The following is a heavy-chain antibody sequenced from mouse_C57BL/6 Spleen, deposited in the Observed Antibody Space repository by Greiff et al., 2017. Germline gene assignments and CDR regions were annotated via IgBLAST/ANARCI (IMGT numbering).Heavy chain of an antibody. J-gene: IGHJ3*01. CDR1: GFTFSSYA. V-gene: IGHV5-4*01. CDR3: ARDRGAYGYDKGTWFAY. D-gene: IGHD2-2*01. CDR2: ISDGGSYT. Sequence: EVQLVESGGGLVKPGGSLKLSCAASGFTFSSYAMSWVRQTPEKRLEWVATISDGGSYTYYPDNVKGRFTISRDNAKNNLYLQMSHLKSEDTAMYYCARDRGAYGYDKGTWFAYWGQGTLVTVSA.